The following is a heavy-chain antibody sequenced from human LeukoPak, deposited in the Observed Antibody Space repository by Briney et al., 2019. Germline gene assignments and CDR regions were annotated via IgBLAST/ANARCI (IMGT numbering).Heavy chain of an antibody. CDR1: GGTFSSYA. CDR2: IIPIFGTA. V-gene: IGHV1-69*06. CDR3: ATFTGMDV. J-gene: IGHJ6*02. Sequence: ASVKVSCKASGGTFSSYAISWVRQAPGQGLEWMGGIIPIFGTAIYAQKFQGRVTMTEDTSTDTAYMELSSLRSEDTAVYYCATFTGMDVWGQGTTVTVSS. D-gene: IGHD3-3*02.